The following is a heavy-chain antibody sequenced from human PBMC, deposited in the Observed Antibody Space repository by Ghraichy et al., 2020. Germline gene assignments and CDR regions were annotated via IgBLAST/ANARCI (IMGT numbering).Heavy chain of an antibody. CDR1: GFTFSSYE. J-gene: IGHJ4*02. CDR3: AREIPTAGFDY. V-gene: IGHV3-48*03. CDR2: ISSSGSTI. Sequence: GGSLRLSCAASGFTFSSYEMNWVRQAPGKGLEWVSYISSSGSTIYYADSVKGRFTISRDNAKNSLYLQMNSLRVEDTAVYYCAREIPTAGFDYWGQGTLVTVSS. D-gene: IGHD2-2*02.